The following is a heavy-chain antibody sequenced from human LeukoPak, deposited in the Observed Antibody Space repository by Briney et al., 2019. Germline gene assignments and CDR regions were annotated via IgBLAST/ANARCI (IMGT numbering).Heavy chain of an antibody. CDR3: AKNVVFTRYFDS. J-gene: IGHJ4*02. CDR2: ISDGGRTT. D-gene: IGHD2-21*01. V-gene: IGHV3-23*01. CDR1: EFTFINHA. Sequence: GGSLRLSCAASEFTFINHAMSWVRQAPGKGLHWVSVISDGGRTTEYADSVNGRFTVSRDNSVNTLSLHMYSLRVEDTAIYSCAKNVVFTRYFDSWGQGTLVTVSS.